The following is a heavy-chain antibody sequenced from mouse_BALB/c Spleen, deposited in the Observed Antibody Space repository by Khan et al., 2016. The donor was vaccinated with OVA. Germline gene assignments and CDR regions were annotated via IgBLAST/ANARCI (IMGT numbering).Heavy chain of an antibody. CDR1: GYTFTYYV. CDR3: ARGDGYYVYFDY. V-gene: IGHV1-81*01. D-gene: IGHD2-3*01. CDR2: IYPGSDNA. J-gene: IGHJ2*01. Sequence: QVQLQQSGPELVKPGASVKMSCKASGYTFTYYVITWVKQRTGQGLEWIGEIYPGSDNAYYNERFKGKATLTADKSSNTTHMQLRSLTSDDSAVYFCARGDGYYVYFDYWGQGTTLTVSS.